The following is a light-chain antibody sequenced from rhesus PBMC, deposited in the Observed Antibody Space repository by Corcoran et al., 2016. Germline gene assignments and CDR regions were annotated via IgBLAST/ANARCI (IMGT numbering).Light chain of an antibody. CDR1: QGISSW. J-gene: IGKJ4*01. V-gene: IGKV1-21*01. CDR3: QPYTSRPLT. Sequence: DIQMTQSPSSLSASVGDKVTTTCRASQGISSWIAWYQQKPGKAPKLLIHKEANLQSGAPSRFSGSGSGTDFTLPISSLQSEDFATYYCQPYTSRPLTFGGGPKAEI. CDR2: KEA.